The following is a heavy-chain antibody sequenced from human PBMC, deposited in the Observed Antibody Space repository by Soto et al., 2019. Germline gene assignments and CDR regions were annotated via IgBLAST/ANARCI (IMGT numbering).Heavy chain of an antibody. CDR1: GGSISSYY. D-gene: IGHD3-3*01. J-gene: IGHJ6*02. CDR2: IYYSGSA. Sequence: PSETLSLTCTVSGGSISSYYWSWIRQPPGKGLEWIGSIYYSGSAYYNPSLKSRVTISVDTSKNQFSLKLSSVTAADTAVYYCARHLIYDFWSGYYTPYYYGMDVWGQGTTVTVS. CDR3: ARHLIYDFWSGYYTPYYYGMDV. V-gene: IGHV4-59*08.